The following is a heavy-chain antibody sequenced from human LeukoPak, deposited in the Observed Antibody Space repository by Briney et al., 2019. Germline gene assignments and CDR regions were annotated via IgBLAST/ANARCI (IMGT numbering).Heavy chain of an antibody. J-gene: IGHJ6*03. Sequence: GSLRLSCAASGFNFYRFTMNWVRRAPGKGLEWGSYISSTSRNVFYADSVKGRFTISRDNAKSSLYLQMNTLRADDTPVYYCARGRQYCGVDCYDYYHYYLDVWGKGTSVIVSS. CDR1: GFNFYRFT. V-gene: IGHV3-48*04. CDR2: ISSTSRNV. D-gene: IGHD2-21*02. CDR3: ARGRQYCGVDCYDYYHYYLDV.